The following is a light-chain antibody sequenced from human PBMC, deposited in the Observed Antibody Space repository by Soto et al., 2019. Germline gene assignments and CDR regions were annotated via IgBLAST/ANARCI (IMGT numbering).Light chain of an antibody. CDR1: QSVRSY. V-gene: IGKV1-39*01. CDR2: TTT. Sequence: DIQMTQSPSSLSASVGDTVTITFRLSQSVRSYLNWYQQKPGKAPDLLIYTTTSLQSEVPSRFSGSGSETHFTLTITSLQPEDFATYFCQQTYSAPPWTFGPGTKVDIK. J-gene: IGKJ1*01. CDR3: QQTYSAPPWT.